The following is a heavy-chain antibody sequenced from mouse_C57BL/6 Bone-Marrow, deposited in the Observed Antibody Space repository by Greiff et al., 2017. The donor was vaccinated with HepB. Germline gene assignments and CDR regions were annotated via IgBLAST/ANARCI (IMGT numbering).Heavy chain of an antibody. D-gene: IGHD2-2*01. Sequence: EVQLQQSGPELVKPGDSVKISCKASGYSFTGYFMNWVMQSHGKSLEWIGRINPYNGDTFYNQKFKGKATLTVDKSSSTAHMELRSLTSEDSAVYYGARRMGLLWLRRGAMDYWGQGTSVTVSS. CDR3: ARRMGLLWLRRGAMDY. V-gene: IGHV1-20*01. CDR2: INPYNGDT. J-gene: IGHJ4*01. CDR1: GYSFTGYF.